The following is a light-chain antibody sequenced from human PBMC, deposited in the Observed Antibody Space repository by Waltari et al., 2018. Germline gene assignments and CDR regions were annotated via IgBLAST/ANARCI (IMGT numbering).Light chain of an antibody. CDR3: SSYAGSNNLV. CDR1: SSDVGGYNY. Sequence: QSALTQPPSASGSPGQSVTISCTGTSSDVGGYNYVSWYQQHPGKAPKLMIYEVSKRPSGVPDCFAGFKSGNTASMTVSGLQAEDEADYYCSSYAGSNNLVFGGGTKLTVL. CDR2: EVS. J-gene: IGLJ2*01. V-gene: IGLV2-8*01.